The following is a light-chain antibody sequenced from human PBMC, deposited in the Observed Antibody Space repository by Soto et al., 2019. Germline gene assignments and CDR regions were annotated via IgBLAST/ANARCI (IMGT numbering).Light chain of an antibody. CDR1: NIGSKS. J-gene: IGLJ2*01. Sequence: ALTQPPSVSVAPGKTARITCGGNNIGSKSVHWYQQKPGQAPVLVIYYDSDRPSGIPERFSGSNSGNTATLTISRVEAGDEADYYCQVWDSSSDHVVFGGGTKLTVL. V-gene: IGLV3-21*04. CDR3: QVWDSSSDHVV. CDR2: YDS.